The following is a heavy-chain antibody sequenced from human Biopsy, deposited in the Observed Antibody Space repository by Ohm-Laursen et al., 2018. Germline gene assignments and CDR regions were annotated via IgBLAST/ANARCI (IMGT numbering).Heavy chain of an antibody. D-gene: IGHD2-15*01. CDR3: AREAIGYQLPCDD. V-gene: IGHV1-69*08. Sequence: ASVKVSCKVSGYTLTALSMHWVRQAPAQGLEWMGRIIPILRTTTYAPKFQGRVTVTADKSSSTAYLELSGLTSEDTAMFYCAREAIGYQLPCDDWGQGTLVTVSS. CDR2: IIPILRTT. CDR1: GYTLTALS. J-gene: IGHJ4*02.